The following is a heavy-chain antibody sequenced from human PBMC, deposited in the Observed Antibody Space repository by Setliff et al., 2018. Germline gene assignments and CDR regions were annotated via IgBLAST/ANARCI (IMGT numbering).Heavy chain of an antibody. CDR2: TIPISGST. D-gene: IGHD5-18*01. CDR1: GYAFGSSG. CDR3: AREGVDTRSSTDYRYYMDV. V-gene: IGHV1-69*05. J-gene: IGHJ6*03. Sequence: ASVKVSCKASGYAFGSSGITWVRQAPGQGLEWMGGTIPISGSTNYAQQFQGRVTIITDESTSTAYMELSSLRSEDTAVYFCAREGVDTRSSTDYRYYMDVWGKGTTVTVSS.